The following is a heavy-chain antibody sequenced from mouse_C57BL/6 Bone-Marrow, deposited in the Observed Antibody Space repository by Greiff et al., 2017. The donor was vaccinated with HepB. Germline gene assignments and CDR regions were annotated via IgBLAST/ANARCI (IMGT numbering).Heavy chain of an antibody. CDR2: IWTGGGT. CDR1: GFSLTSYA. D-gene: IGHD1-1*01. V-gene: IGHV2-9-1*01. Sequence: VKLMESGPGLVAPSQSLSITCTVSGFSLTSYAISWVRQPPGKGLEWLGVIWTGGGTNYNSALKSRLSISKDNSKSQVFLKMNSLQTDDTARYYCASYYDGSSYGFAYWGQGTLVTVSA. J-gene: IGHJ3*01. CDR3: ASYYDGSSYGFAY.